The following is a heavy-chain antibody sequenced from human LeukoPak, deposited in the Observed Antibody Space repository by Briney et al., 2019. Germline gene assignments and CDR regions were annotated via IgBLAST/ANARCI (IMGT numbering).Heavy chain of an antibody. D-gene: IGHD3-10*01. Sequence: SETLSLTCTVSGGSISTSSYYWGWIRQPPGKGLEWIGYIYYSGSTYYNPSLKSRVTISVDRSKNQFSLKLSSVTAADTAVYYCALGSGTKWGQGTLVTVSS. J-gene: IGHJ4*02. V-gene: IGHV4-39*07. CDR1: GGSISTSSYY. CDR3: ALGSGTK. CDR2: IYYSGST.